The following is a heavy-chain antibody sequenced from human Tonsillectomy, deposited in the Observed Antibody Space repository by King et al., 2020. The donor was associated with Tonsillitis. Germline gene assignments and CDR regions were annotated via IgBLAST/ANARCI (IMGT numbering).Heavy chain of an antibody. V-gene: IGHV4-31*03. D-gene: IGHD2-15*01. CDR1: GVSISSGGHY. CDR2: ISYTGST. Sequence: VQLQESGPGLVRPSQTLSLTCTVSGVSISSGGHYWSWIRQLPGKGLEWIAYISYTGSTYYSPSLKSRVTISVDTSKNQFSLQLSSVTAADTAVYFCAGSGATFDYWGQGTLVTVSS. J-gene: IGHJ4*02. CDR3: AGSGATFDY.